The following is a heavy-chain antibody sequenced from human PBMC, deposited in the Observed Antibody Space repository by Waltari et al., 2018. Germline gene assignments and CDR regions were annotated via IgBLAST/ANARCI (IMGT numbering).Heavy chain of an antibody. V-gene: IGHV3-7*01. CDR3: ARDVTSSGWFFDY. D-gene: IGHD6-19*01. J-gene: IGHJ4*02. Sequence: EVQLVESGGGLVQPGGSLRLSCAASGFTFSSSWISWVRQAPGKGLEWVANIKQDGSEKYYVDSVKGRFTIARDNAKNALYLQMNSLRAEDTAVYYCARDVTSSGWFFDYWGQGTLVTVSS. CDR1: GFTFSSSW. CDR2: IKQDGSEK.